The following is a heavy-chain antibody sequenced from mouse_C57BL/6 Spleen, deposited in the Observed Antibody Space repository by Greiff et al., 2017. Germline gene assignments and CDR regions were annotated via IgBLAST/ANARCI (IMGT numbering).Heavy chain of an antibody. CDR2: ISDGGSYT. D-gene: IGHD2-2*01. Sequence: EVLLVESGGGLVKPGGSLKLSCAASGFTFSGYAMSWVRQTPEKRLEWVATISDGGSYTYYPDNVKGRFTISRDNSKNNLDLQMSHLKSEDTAVYYCARGQEVTTGFAYWGQGTLVTVSA. V-gene: IGHV5-4*01. CDR1: GFTFSGYA. CDR3: ARGQEVTTGFAY. J-gene: IGHJ3*01.